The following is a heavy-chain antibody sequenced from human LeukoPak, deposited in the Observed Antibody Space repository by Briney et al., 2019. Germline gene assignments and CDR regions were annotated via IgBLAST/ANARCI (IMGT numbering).Heavy chain of an antibody. Sequence: SETLSLTCSVSSGSIDSYYWSWIRQPPGKGLEWIGSIYYTGSTNYSPSLRSRVTISVDTSKNQFALKLNSVTAADTAVYYCAKGLVAGHETDYWGQGTLVTVSS. CDR3: AKGLVAGHETDY. CDR2: IYYTGST. D-gene: IGHD6-19*01. J-gene: IGHJ4*02. V-gene: IGHV4-59*01. CDR1: SGSIDSYY.